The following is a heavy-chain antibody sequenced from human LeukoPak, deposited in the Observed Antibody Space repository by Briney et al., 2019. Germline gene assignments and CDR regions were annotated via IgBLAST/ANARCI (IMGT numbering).Heavy chain of an antibody. J-gene: IGHJ3*02. CDR3: AGGALEDEYCSSTSCYRGDAFDI. CDR1: GGSFSGYY. Sequence: SETLSLTCAVNGGSFSGYYWNWIRPPPGKGREWIGEINHSGSTNYNPFLKSRVTISVDTSKNQFYLKPRYVTAADTAVYYCAGGALEDEYCSSTSCYRGDAFDIWGQGTMVTVSS. D-gene: IGHD2-2*01. CDR2: INHSGST. V-gene: IGHV4-34*01.